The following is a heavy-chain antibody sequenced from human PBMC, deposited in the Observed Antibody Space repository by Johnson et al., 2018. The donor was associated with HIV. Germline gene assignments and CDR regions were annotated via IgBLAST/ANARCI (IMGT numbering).Heavy chain of an antibody. CDR2: INGDGSRL. CDR1: GFTFSDHW. V-gene: IGHV3-74*01. Sequence: EQLVESGGGLVQPGGSLRLSCGASGFTFSDHWMQWVRQAPGKGLVWVSRINGDGSRLTYADSVKGRFTIARDNAKNTLYLELKSLRSEDTAVYYCARTSCSGARCLGFDPFDVWGQGAMVTVSS. J-gene: IGHJ3*01. CDR3: ARTSCSGARCLGFDPFDV. D-gene: IGHD2-15*01.